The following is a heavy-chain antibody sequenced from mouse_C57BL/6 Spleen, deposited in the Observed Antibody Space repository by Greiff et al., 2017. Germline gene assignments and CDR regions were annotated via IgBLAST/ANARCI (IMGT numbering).Heavy chain of an antibody. D-gene: IGHD2-4*01. CDR3: AIKSYYDYDWFAH. CDR2: IHPSDSDT. J-gene: IGHJ3*01. V-gene: IGHV1-74*01. CDR1: GYTFTSYW. Sequence: VQLVESGAELVKPGASVKVSCKASGYTFTSYWMHWVKQRPGQGLEWIGRIHPSDSDTNYNQKFKGKATLTVDTSSSTTYMQLSSLTYEDSAVYYSAIKSYYDYDWFAHWGQGTLVTVSA.